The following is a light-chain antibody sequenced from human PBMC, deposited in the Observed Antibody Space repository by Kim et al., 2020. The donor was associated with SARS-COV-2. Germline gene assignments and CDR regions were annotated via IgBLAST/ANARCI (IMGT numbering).Light chain of an antibody. V-gene: IGLV2-18*02. CDR2: EVS. CDR1: SSDVGTYNR. Sequence: GHSVTISCTGTSSDVGTYNRVSWYQQPPGTAPKLMIYEVSSRPSGVPDRFSGSKSGNTASLTISGLQAQDEADYYCSSYTSISTYVFGTGTKVTVL. J-gene: IGLJ1*01. CDR3: SSYTSISTYV.